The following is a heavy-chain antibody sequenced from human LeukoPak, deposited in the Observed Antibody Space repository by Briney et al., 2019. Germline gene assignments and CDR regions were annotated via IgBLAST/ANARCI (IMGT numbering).Heavy chain of an antibody. CDR1: GFTFSNYG. CDR3: AKEYCSGGSSSLTPFDY. D-gene: IGHD2-15*01. Sequence: PGGSLRLSCAASGFTFSNYGMNWVRQAPGKGLEWVSFISSSSSYIYYADSVRGRFTISRDNSKNTLYLQRNSLRADDTAVYYCAKEYCSGGSSSLTPFDYWGQGTLVTVSS. CDR2: ISSSSSYI. V-gene: IGHV3-21*01. J-gene: IGHJ4*02.